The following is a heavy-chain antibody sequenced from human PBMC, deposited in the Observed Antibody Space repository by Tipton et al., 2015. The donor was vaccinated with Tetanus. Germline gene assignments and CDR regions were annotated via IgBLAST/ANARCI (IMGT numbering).Heavy chain of an antibody. V-gene: IGHV5-51*01. J-gene: IGHJ2*01. CDR2: IYPGDSYS. D-gene: IGHD7-27*01. CDR3: ARRLGPYTGDQIWHFDL. Sequence: QLVQSGAEVKQPGESLKISCKGSGYMFSSHWIGWVRQVPGKGLEWLGTIYPGDSYSTYSPSFEGQVTISADKFISTAYLQWNNLKASDTAMYYCARRLGPYTGDQIWHFDLWGRGTQVTVSS. CDR1: GYMFSSHW.